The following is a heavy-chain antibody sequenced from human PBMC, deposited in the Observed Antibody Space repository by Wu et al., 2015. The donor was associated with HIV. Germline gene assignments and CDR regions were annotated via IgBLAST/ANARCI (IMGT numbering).Heavy chain of an antibody. CDR3: ARDDVLVWFGDLDS. D-gene: IGHD3-10*01. CDR1: GYTFTGYY. J-gene: IGHJ4*02. CDR2: INPNTGGA. Sequence: QVHLVQFGGEVKKPGASVKVSCKASGYTFTGYYMHWVRQAPGQRLEWMGWINPNTGGANYAQKFQGRVTMTRDTSISTAYMEVSRLTSDDTAVYYCARDDVLVWFGDLDSWGQGTLVTVSS. V-gene: IGHV1-2*02.